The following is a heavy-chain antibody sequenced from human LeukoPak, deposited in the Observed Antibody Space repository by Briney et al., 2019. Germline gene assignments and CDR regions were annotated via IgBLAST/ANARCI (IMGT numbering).Heavy chain of an antibody. CDR2: ISGSGGST. CDR3: AKQIRGWYGEYYSHY. J-gene: IGHJ4*02. CDR1: GFTFSSYA. V-gene: IGHV3-23*01. Sequence: PGGSLRLSCAASGFTFSSYAMSWVRQAPGKGLEWVSAISGSGGSTYYADSVKGRFTISRDNSKNTLYLQMNSLRAEDTAVYYCAKQIRGWYGEYYSHYWGQGTLVTVSS. D-gene: IGHD6-19*01.